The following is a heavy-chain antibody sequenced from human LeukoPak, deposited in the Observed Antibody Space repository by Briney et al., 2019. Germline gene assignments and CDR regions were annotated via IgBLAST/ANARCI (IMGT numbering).Heavy chain of an antibody. Sequence: GGSLRLSCAASGFTFSDYFMSWIRQAPGQGLEWVSYISGGGSTIYYADSVKGRFTISRDNAKNSLYLQMNILRAEDTAVYYCAAAPQTYRYLGYWGQGTLVTVSS. CDR2: ISGGGSTI. CDR1: GFTFSDYF. V-gene: IGHV3-11*04. D-gene: IGHD3-16*02. CDR3: AAAPQTYRYLGY. J-gene: IGHJ4*02.